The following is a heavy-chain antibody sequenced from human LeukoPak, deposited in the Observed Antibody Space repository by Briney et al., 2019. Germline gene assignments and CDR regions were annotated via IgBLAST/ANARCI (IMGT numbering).Heavy chain of an antibody. J-gene: IGHJ4*02. Sequence: GGSLRLSCAASGFSFSSYSMNWVRQAPGKGLEWVSSISSSSAYIYYAHSVRGRFTISRDNAKNSLYLQMNSLRAEDTAVYYCAREPGGYYYDSSGYYDNCGQGTLVTVSS. D-gene: IGHD3-22*01. CDR2: ISSSSAYI. CDR3: AREPGGYYYDSSGYYDN. CDR1: GFSFSSYS. V-gene: IGHV3-21*01.